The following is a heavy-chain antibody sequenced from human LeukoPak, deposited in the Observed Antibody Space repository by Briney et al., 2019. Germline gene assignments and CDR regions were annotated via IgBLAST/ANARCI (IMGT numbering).Heavy chain of an antibody. V-gene: IGHV3-7*01. CDR3: ATTQYIPEAA. CDR2: IKQHEK. J-gene: IGHJ4*02. Sequence: GESLRLSCAVYGLTFDNIWMNWVRQAPGEGLEWLANIKQHEKYYVDSVKGRFTISRDTAKNSLYLQMNSLRSEDTAVYYCATTQYIPEAAWGQGTLVTVSS. D-gene: IGHD6-13*01. CDR1: GLTFDNIW.